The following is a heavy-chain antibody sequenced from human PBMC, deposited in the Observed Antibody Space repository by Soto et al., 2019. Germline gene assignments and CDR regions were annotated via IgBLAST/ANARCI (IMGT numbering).Heavy chain of an antibody. V-gene: IGHV3-23*01. Sequence: GGSLRLSCAASGFTFSSYAMSWVRQAPGKGLEWVSAISGSSGKTYYADSVKGRFTISRDNSRNTLYLQMNSLRAEDTAVYYCAKVITARLSYYYGMDVWGQGTTVTVSS. CDR3: AKVITARLSYYYGMDV. D-gene: IGHD6-6*01. CDR1: GFTFSSYA. CDR2: ISGSSGKT. J-gene: IGHJ6*02.